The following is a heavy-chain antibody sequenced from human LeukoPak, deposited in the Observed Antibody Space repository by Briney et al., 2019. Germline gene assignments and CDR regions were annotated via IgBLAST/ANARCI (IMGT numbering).Heavy chain of an antibody. J-gene: IGHJ4*02. CDR3: ARGGQQLPYYFDY. D-gene: IGHD6-13*01. Sequence: SETLSLTCAVYGGSFSGYYWSWIRQPPGKGLEWIGEINHSGSTNYNPSLKSRVTISVDTSKNQFSLKPSSVTAADTAVYYCARGGQQLPYYFDYWGQGTLVTVSS. CDR1: GGSFSGYY. V-gene: IGHV4-34*01. CDR2: INHSGST.